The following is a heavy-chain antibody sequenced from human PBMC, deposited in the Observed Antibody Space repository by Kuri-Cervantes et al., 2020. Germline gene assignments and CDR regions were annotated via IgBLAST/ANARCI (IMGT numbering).Heavy chain of an antibody. Sequence: ASVNVSCKVSGYTLTELSMHWVRQAPGKGLEWMGGFDPEDGETIYAQKFQGRVTITEDTSTDTAYMELSSLRSEDTAVYYCATTVIAAAGTGAFDIWGQGTMVTVSS. D-gene: IGHD6-13*01. J-gene: IGHJ3*02. CDR3: ATTVIAAAGTGAFDI. CDR1: GYTLTELS. V-gene: IGHV1-24*01. CDR2: FDPEDGET.